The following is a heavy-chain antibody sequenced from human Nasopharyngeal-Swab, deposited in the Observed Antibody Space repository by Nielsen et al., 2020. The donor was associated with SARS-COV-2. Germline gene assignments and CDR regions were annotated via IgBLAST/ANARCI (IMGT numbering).Heavy chain of an antibody. D-gene: IGHD3-3*01. J-gene: IGHJ3*02. V-gene: IGHV4-39*07. CDR1: GGSISSSSYY. CDR3: ASHPLADITIFGVVTRGAFDI. CDR2: IYYSGST. Sequence: SETLSLTCTVSGGSISSSSYYWGWIRQPPGKGLEWIGSIYYSGSTYYNPSLKSRVTISVDTSKNQFSLKLSSVTAADTAVYYCASHPLADITIFGVVTRGAFDIWGQGTMVT.